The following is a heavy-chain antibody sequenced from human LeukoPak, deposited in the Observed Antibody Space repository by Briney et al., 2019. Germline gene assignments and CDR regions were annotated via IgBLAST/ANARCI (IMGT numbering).Heavy chain of an antibody. D-gene: IGHD6-19*01. V-gene: IGHV1-18*01. CDR1: GYTFTSYG. Sequence: ASVKVSCKASGYTFTSYGISWVRQAPGQGLEWMGWISAYNGNTNYAQKLQGRVTMTTDTSTSTAYMELRSLRSDDTAVYYCARGAGIHCSGWQWVDYWGQGTLVTVSS. CDR2: ISAYNGNT. J-gene: IGHJ4*02. CDR3: ARGAGIHCSGWQWVDY.